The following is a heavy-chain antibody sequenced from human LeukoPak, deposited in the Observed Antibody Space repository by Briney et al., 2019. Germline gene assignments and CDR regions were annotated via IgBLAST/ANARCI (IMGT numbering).Heavy chain of an antibody. Sequence: PGGSLRLSCAASGFTFSSYAMSWVRQAPGKGLEWVSAISGSGGSTYYADSVKGRFTISRDNSKNTLYLQVNSLRAENTAVYYCAKGGRPYYDSRRGYMDVWGKGSTVTVSS. CDR1: GFTFSSYA. CDR3: AKGGRPYYDSRRGYMDV. J-gene: IGHJ6*03. V-gene: IGHV3-23*01. CDR2: ISGSGGST. D-gene: IGHD3-22*01.